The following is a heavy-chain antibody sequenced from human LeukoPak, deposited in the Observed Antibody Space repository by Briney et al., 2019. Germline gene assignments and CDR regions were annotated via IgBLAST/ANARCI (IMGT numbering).Heavy chain of an antibody. CDR3: AKVSNLDDFWSGYSHFDY. Sequence: GGSLRLSCAASGFTFSSYAMSWVRQAPGKGLEWVSAISGGGGSTYYADSVKGRFTISRDNSKNTLYLQMNSLRAEDTAVYYCAKVSNLDDFWSGYSHFDYWGQGTLVTVSS. J-gene: IGHJ4*02. D-gene: IGHD3-3*01. CDR1: GFTFSSYA. CDR2: ISGGGGST. V-gene: IGHV3-23*01.